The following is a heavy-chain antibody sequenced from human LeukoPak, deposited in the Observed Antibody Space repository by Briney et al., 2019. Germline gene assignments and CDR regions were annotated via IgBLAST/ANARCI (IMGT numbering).Heavy chain of an antibody. D-gene: IGHD3-10*01. CDR2: INPSGGST. J-gene: IGHJ4*02. CDR3: ARARFYGSGSYYLDY. V-gene: IGHV1-46*01. CDR1: GYTFTSYY. Sequence: ASLKVSCKASGYTFTSYYMYWVRQDPGQGLEWMGIINPSGGSTSYAQKFQGRVTMTRDTSTSTVYMELSSLRSEDTAVYYCARARFYGSGSYYLDYWGQGTLVTVSS.